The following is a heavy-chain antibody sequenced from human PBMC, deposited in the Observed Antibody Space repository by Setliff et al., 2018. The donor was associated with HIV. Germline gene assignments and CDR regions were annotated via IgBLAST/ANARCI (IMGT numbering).Heavy chain of an antibody. D-gene: IGHD2-2*01. J-gene: IGHJ6*03. CDR3: VKDEEYIGVVSATMNMPGYYHYYYMDV. Sequence: GGSLRLSCAASGFTFSNYAMNWVRQAPGKGLEWVSTISGSGGLTSYADSVKGRFTISRDNSKNTLYLQMNSLRAEDTAVYYCVKDEEYIGVVSATMNMPGYYHYYYMDVWGKGSTVTVSS. CDR2: ISGSGGLT. V-gene: IGHV3-23*01. CDR1: GFTFSNYA.